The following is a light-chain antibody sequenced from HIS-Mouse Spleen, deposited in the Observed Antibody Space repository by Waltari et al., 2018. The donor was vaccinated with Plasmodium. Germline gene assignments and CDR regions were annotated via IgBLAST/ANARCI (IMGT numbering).Light chain of an antibody. CDR2: QDS. J-gene: IGLJ2*01. V-gene: IGLV3-1*01. Sequence: SYELTQPPSVSVSPGQTASITCSGDKLGDTYACWYQQKPGQSPVLVIYQDSKRPSGIHERFSGPNSGNTATLTISGTQAMDEADYYCQAWDSSTVVFGGGTKLTVL. CDR1: KLGDTY. CDR3: QAWDSSTVV.